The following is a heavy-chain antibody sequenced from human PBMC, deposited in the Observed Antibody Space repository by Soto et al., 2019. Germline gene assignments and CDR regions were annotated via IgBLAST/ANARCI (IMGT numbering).Heavy chain of an antibody. Sequence: SVKVSCKASGGTFSIYAISWVRQAPGQGLEWMGGIIPIFGTANYAQKFQGRVTITADESTSTAYMELSSLRSEDTAVYYCARSRLVIPTFFWFDPWGQGTLVTVSS. D-gene: IGHD3-9*01. V-gene: IGHV1-69*13. J-gene: IGHJ5*02. CDR3: ARSRLVIPTFFWFDP. CDR2: IIPIFGTA. CDR1: GGTFSIYA.